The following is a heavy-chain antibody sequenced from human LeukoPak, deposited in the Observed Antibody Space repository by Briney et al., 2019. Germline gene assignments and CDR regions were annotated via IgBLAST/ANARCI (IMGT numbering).Heavy chain of an antibody. D-gene: IGHD1-26*01. CDR2: IYYSGST. CDR1: GGSISSYY. V-gene: IGHV4-59*01. J-gene: IGHJ3*02. Sequence: PSETLSLTCTVSGGSISSYYWSWIRQPPGKGLEWIGYIYYSGSTNYNPSLKSRVTISVDTSKNQFSLKLSSVTAADTAVYYCARSCCSGRTPPMAFDIWGQGTMVTVSS. CDR3: ARSCCSGRTPPMAFDI.